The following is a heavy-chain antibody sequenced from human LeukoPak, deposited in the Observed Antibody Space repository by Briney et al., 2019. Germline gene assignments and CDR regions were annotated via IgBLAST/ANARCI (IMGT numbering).Heavy chain of an antibody. CDR1: GYTFTSYD. CDR2: MNPNSGNT. Sequence: GASVKVSYKASGYTFTSYDINWVRQATGQGLEWMGWMNPNSGNTGYAQKFQGRVTMTRNTSISTAYMELSSLRSEDTAVYYCARRGRSSGSYPNWFDPWGQGTLVTVSS. V-gene: IGHV1-8*01. D-gene: IGHD3-10*01. CDR3: ARRGRSSGSYPNWFDP. J-gene: IGHJ5*02.